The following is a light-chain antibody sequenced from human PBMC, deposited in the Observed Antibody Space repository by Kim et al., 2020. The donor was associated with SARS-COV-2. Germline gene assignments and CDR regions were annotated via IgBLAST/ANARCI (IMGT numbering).Light chain of an antibody. J-gene: IGLJ3*02. CDR1: NSNIGANT. Sequence: QSVLTQPPSASGTPGQRVTISCSGGNSNIGANTVNWYQQFSGTAPKLLIYANDRRPSGVPDRFSVSQSGTSASLAISGLQSEDEADYYCATWDDSLNAWVFGGGTKLTVL. CDR2: AND. CDR3: ATWDDSLNAWV. V-gene: IGLV1-44*01.